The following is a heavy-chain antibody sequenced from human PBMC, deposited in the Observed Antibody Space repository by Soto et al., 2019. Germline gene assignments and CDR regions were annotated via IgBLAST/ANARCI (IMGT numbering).Heavy chain of an antibody. D-gene: IGHD2-21*02. CDR2: INHSGTT. V-gene: IGHV4-34*01. Sequence: NLPETLSLTCAVYGGSFSGYYWSCIRQPPGKGLEWIAEINHSGTTNYNPSLKSRVSISLDTSKNQFSLSLRSVTAADTAVYYCARGGVTGGAFSMKLFDYWGQGALVTVSS. CDR3: ARGGVTGGAFSMKLFDY. J-gene: IGHJ4*02. CDR1: GGSFSGYY.